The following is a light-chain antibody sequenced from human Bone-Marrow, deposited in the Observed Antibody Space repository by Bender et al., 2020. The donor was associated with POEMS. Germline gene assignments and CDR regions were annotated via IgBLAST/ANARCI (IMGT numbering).Light chain of an antibody. CDR3: NSRDTSGNRVV. V-gene: IGLV3-19*01. CDR1: SLRNYY. CDR2: SQN. J-gene: IGLJ2*01. Sequence: SSELTQDPDVSVALGQTVRITCQGDSLRNYYASWYQQKPGQAPVLVIYSQNTRPSGIPDRFSGSGSGKTASLTITGAQAEDEADYYCNSRDTSGNRVVFGGGTKLTVL.